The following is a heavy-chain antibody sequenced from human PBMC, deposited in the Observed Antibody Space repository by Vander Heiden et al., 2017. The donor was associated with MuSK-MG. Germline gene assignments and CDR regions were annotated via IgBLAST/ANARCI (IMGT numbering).Heavy chain of an antibody. CDR3: ARGRANDYGGNRYFDY. CDR1: GGSFSGYY. D-gene: IGHD4-17*01. V-gene: IGHV4-34*01. Sequence: QVQLQQWGAGLLQPSEILSLTCAVYGGSFSGYYWSWIRQPPGKGLEWIGEINHSGSTNYNPSLKSRVTISVDTSKNQFSLKLSSVTAADTAVYYCARGRANDYGGNRYFDYWGQGTLVTVSS. CDR2: INHSGST. J-gene: IGHJ4*02.